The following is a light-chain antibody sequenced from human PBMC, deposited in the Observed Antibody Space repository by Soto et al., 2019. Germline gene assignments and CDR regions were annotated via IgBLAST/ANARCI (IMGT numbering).Light chain of an antibody. Sequence: QSVLTQPASVSGSPGQSITISCTGTSSDVGSYNLVSWYQQHPGKAPKLMIYGVNKRPSGVSNRFSGSKSGNTASLTISGLQAEDEADYYCCSYAGISTFYVFGTWTKLTVL. V-gene: IGLV2-23*02. CDR3: CSYAGISTFYV. CDR1: SSDVGSYNL. J-gene: IGLJ1*01. CDR2: GVN.